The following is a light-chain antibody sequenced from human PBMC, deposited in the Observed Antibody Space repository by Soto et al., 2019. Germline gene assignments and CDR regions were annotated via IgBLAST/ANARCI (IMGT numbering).Light chain of an antibody. CDR2: DAS. V-gene: IGKV3-11*01. CDR3: QQRDNWLT. Sequence: EIVLTQSPATLSLSPGERATLSCRASQSVSSFLAWYQQKPGQAPRLLIYDASNRATGIPARFRGSGSGTDFTLTISSLEPEDFAVYYCQQRDNWLTFGGGTKVDIK. J-gene: IGKJ4*01. CDR1: QSVSSF.